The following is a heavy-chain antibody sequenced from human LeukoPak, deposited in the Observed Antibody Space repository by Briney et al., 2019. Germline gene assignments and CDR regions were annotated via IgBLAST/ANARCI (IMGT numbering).Heavy chain of an antibody. CDR2: ISSSDSTI. Sequence: PGGSLRLSCTASGFTFSIYEMNWVRQAPGKGLEWVSYISSSDSTIYYADSVKGRFTISRDNAKNSLYLQMSSLRAEDTAVYYCARDLGGSYYTFDYWGQGTLVTVSS. CDR1: GFTFSIYE. V-gene: IGHV3-48*03. D-gene: IGHD1-26*01. J-gene: IGHJ4*02. CDR3: ARDLGGSYYTFDY.